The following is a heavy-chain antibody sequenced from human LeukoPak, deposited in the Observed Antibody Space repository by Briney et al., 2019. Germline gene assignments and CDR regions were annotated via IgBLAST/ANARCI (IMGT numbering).Heavy chain of an antibody. CDR2: ISGSGDSK. J-gene: IGHJ4*01. CDR1: GFTFSSYA. D-gene: IGHD3-10*01. Sequence: PGGSLRLSCAASGFTFSSYAMHWVRQAPGKGLEWVSAISGSGDSKYYADSVKGRFTISRDNSKSTLFLEMDSLRVEDSAVYYCTKVMRGRANFGSGSSLDYWGQGTVVPVSP. V-gene: IGHV3-23*01. CDR3: TKVMRGRANFGSGSSLDY.